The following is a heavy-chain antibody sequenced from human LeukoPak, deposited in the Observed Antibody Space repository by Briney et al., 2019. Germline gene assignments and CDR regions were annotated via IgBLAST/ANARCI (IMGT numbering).Heavy chain of an antibody. V-gene: IGHV4-34*01. D-gene: IGHD3-3*01. Sequence: PSETLSLTCAVYGGSFSGYYWSWIRQPPGKGLEWIGEINHSGSTNYNPSLKSRVTISVDTSKNQFSLKLSSVTAADTAVYYCARGVRPDYDFWSGYPYSYYFDYWGQGTLVTVSS. J-gene: IGHJ4*02. CDR2: INHSGST. CDR1: GGSFSGYY. CDR3: ARGVRPDYDFWSGYPYSYYFDY.